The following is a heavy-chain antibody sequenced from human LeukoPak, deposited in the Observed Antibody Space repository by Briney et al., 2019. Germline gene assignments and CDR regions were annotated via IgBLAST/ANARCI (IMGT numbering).Heavy chain of an antibody. Sequence: PGGSLRLSCAASGFTFSSYGMHWVRQAPGKGLEWVAVISYDGSNKYYADSVKGRFTISRDNSKNTLYLQMNTLRADDTAVYYSARDGFGTGSNWGQGTLVTVSS. V-gene: IGHV3-30*03. CDR2: ISYDGSNK. CDR3: ARDGFGTGSN. J-gene: IGHJ4*02. D-gene: IGHD3-16*01. CDR1: GFTFSSYG.